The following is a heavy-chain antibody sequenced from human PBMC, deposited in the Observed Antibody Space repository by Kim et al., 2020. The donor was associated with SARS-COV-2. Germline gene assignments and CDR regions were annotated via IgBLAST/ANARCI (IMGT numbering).Heavy chain of an antibody. J-gene: IGHJ4*02. CDR3: AKILRGGTDY. CDR2: T. D-gene: IGHD1-26*01. Sequence: TYYSDAIKGRFTISRDNSKNTLYLQMSSLRAEDTAVYYCAKILRGGTDYWGQGTVVTVSS. V-gene: IGHV3-23*01.